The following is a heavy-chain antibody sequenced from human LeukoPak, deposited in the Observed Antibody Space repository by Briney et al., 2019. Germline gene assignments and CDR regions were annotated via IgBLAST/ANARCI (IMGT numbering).Heavy chain of an antibody. V-gene: IGHV4-39*01. J-gene: IGHJ5*02. Sequence: SETLSLTCTVSGGSISSSSYYWGWIRQPPGKGLEWIGSIYYSGSTYYNPSLKSRVTISVDTSKNQFSLKLSSVTAADTAVYYCARPRGYGDYRGNWFDPWGQGTLVTVSS. D-gene: IGHD4-17*01. CDR3: ARPRGYGDYRGNWFDP. CDR1: GGSISSSSYY. CDR2: IYYSGST.